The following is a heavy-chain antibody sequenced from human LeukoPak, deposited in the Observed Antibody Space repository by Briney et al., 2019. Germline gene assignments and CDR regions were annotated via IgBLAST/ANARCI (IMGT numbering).Heavy chain of an antibody. V-gene: IGHV4-59*01. Sequence: PSETLSLTCTVSGGSISSYYWSWIRQPPGKGLEWIGYIYYSGSTNYNPSLKSRVTISVDTSKNQFSLKLSSVTAADTAVYYCAAGRDLIDPWGQGTLVTVSS. J-gene: IGHJ5*02. CDR3: AAGRDLIDP. CDR2: IYYSGST. CDR1: GGSISSYY.